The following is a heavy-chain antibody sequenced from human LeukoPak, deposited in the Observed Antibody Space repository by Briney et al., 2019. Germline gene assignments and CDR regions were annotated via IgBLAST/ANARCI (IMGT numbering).Heavy chain of an antibody. D-gene: IGHD2-8*01. CDR3: ARDATYCTNGVCYTRFDY. J-gene: IGHJ4*02. CDR2: MNLDGSEK. V-gene: IGHV3-7*01. Sequence: QPGGSLRLSCAASGFTFTSHWISWVRQAPGKGLEWVARMNLDGSEKYYVDSVKGRFTISRDNAKTSLYLEMNSLRAEDTAVYYCARDATYCTNGVCYTRFDYWGQGTLVTVSS. CDR1: GFTFTSHW.